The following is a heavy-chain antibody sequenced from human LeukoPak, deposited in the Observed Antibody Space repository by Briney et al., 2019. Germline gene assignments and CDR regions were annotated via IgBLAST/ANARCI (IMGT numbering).Heavy chain of an antibody. Sequence: GGSLRLSCAASGFTFSDYYMSWIRQAPGKGPEWVSYISSSSSYTNYADSVKGRFTISRDNAKNSLYLQMNSLRAEDTAVYYCAREDYDSSGYDYWGQGTLVTVSS. CDR2: ISSSSSYT. D-gene: IGHD3-22*01. CDR3: AREDYDSSGYDY. CDR1: GFTFSDYY. V-gene: IGHV3-11*06. J-gene: IGHJ4*02.